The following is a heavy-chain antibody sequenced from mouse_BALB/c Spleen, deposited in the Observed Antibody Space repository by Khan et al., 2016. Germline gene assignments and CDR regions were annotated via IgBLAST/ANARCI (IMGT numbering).Heavy chain of an antibody. D-gene: IGHD2-13*01. Sequence: EVQLVESGPSLVKPSQTLSLTCSVTGDSITSGYWNWIRKFPGNKLEYMGYITYSGSTYYNPSLKSRISITRDTSKNQYYLQLNSVTTEDTATYYCARYDGDYVYFDYWCKRTTLTVSS. CDR1: GDSITSGY. CDR2: ITYSGST. J-gene: IGHJ2*01. CDR3: ARYDGDYVYFDY. V-gene: IGHV3-8*02.